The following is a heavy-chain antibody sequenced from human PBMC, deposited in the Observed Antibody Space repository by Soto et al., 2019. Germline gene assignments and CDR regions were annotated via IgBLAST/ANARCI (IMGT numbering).Heavy chain of an antibody. Sequence: EVQLLESGGGSVQPGGSLRLSCAASGFTFTSYAMSWVRQAPGKGLQWVSAISGSGGSTYYADSVKGLFTISRDNSKNTLYLQMNSLRAEDTAVYYCAKDIGDIVVIPASISAYYALHVWGQGTTVTVSS. CDR2: ISGSGGST. CDR1: GFTFTSYA. V-gene: IGHV3-23*01. J-gene: IGHJ6*02. CDR3: AKDIGDIVVIPASISAYYALHV. D-gene: IGHD2-2*01.